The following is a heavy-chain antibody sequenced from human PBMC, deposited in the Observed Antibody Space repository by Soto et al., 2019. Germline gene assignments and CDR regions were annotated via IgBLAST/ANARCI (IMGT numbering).Heavy chain of an antibody. CDR2: VWTSGST. V-gene: IGHV4-4*07. Sequence: QVQLQESGPGLVKPSETLSLNCNVSGGSMSRYYWSWIRQPAGKGLEWIGRVWTSGSTNYNPSLKSRVTMSIDTSNNHFSLKLNSVTAADTAVYFCARTVGAAYYFDFWGQGTLVTVSS. CDR3: ARTVGAAYYFDF. CDR1: GGSMSRYY. D-gene: IGHD1-26*01. J-gene: IGHJ4*02.